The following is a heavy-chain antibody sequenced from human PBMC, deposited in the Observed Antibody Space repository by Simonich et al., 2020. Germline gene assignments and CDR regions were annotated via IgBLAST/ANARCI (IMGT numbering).Heavy chain of an antibody. CDR3: ARGGLGHWYFDL. J-gene: IGHJ2*01. CDR1: GYHFTGYY. D-gene: IGHD6-25*01. V-gene: IGHV1-2*02. Sequence: QVQLVQSGAEVKKPGASVKVSCKASGYHFTGYYMHWVRQAPGQGLEWRGGVNPKSGGTTYSQKFQGRVTITSETSISTAYMELSRLRSYETAVYYCARGGLGHWYFDLWGRGTLVTVSS. CDR2: VNPKSGGT.